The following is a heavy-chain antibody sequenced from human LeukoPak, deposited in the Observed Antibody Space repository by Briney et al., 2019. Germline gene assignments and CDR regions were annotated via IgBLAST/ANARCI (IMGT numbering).Heavy chain of an antibody. V-gene: IGHV4-34*01. Sequence: SETLSLTCAVYGGSFSGYYWSWIRQPPGKGLEWIGEINESGSTYYNPSLKSRVTMSVDTSKNQFSLKLSSVTAADTAVYYCSRDRYYYDSSGYSHRLDYWGQGTLVTVSS. CDR2: INESGST. J-gene: IGHJ4*02. CDR3: SRDRYYYDSSGYSHRLDY. D-gene: IGHD3-22*01. CDR1: GGSFSGYY.